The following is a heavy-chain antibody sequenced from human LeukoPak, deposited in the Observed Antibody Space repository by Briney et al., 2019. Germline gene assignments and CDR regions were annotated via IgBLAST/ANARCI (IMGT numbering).Heavy chain of an antibody. J-gene: IGHJ5*02. CDR1: VYTFTGYY. V-gene: IGHV1-18*04. CDR2: ISAYNGNT. CDR3: ARGGNYFRFDP. D-gene: IGHD1-26*01. Sequence: GASVKVSCKASVYTFTGYYMHWVRQAPGPGLEWMGWISAYNGNTNYAQKLQGRVTMTTDTSTATAYIALRSLRSDDTAVYYCARGGNYFRFDPWGQGTLVTVSS.